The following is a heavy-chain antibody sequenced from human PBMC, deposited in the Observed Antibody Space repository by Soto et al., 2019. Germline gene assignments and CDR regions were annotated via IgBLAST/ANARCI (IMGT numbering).Heavy chain of an antibody. Sequence: ASVKVSCKASGYTFTSYDINWVRQATGQGLEWMGWMNPNSGNTGYAQKFQGRVTITRDTSASTAYMELSSLRSEDTAVYYCARDTVTQYYYYGMDVWGQGTTVTVSS. V-gene: IGHV1-8*01. CDR2: MNPNSGNT. J-gene: IGHJ6*02. D-gene: IGHD4-4*01. CDR1: GYTFTSYD. CDR3: ARDTVTQYYYYGMDV.